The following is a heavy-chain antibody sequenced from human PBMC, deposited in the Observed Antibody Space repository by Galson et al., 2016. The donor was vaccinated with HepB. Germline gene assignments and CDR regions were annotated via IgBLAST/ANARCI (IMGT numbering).Heavy chain of an antibody. CDR3: ARSSGSF. CDR1: GGSISPYY. Sequence: SETLSLTCTVSGGSISPYYWSWIRQPPGKGLEWIGYMYYSGSTNYNPALTSRVTISVDTYKNQFSLNLTSVTAADTAVYYCARSSGSFWGQGTLVTVSS. D-gene: IGHD1-26*01. CDR2: MYYSGST. J-gene: IGHJ4*02. V-gene: IGHV4-59*01.